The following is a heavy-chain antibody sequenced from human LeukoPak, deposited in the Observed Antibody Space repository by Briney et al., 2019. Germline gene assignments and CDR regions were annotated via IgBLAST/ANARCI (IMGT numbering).Heavy chain of an antibody. CDR1: GGSFSGYY. J-gene: IGHJ4*02. CDR3: ARVYSSGWSFFDY. D-gene: IGHD6-19*01. Sequence: SETLSLTCAVYGGSFSGYYWTWIRQPPGRGLEWIGEINHSGSTNYNPSLKSRVTISVDTSKSQFSLKLNSVTAADTAVYFCARVYSSGWSFFDYWGQGTLVTVSS. V-gene: IGHV4-34*01. CDR2: INHSGST.